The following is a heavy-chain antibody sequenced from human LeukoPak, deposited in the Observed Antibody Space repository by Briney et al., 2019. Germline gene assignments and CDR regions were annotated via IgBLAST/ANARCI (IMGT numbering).Heavy chain of an antibody. V-gene: IGHV3-48*03. J-gene: IGHJ4*02. CDR3: ARGPYSSNWYVDY. CDR2: ISRTGNSI. Sequence: GGSLRLSCAASGFTLSSYEMNWVRLAPGKGLEWISYISRTGNSIYYADSVKGRFTISRDSAKNSLYLQMNSLRAEDTAVYYCARGPYSSNWYVDYWGQGTLVTAAS. D-gene: IGHD6-13*01. CDR1: GFTLSSYE.